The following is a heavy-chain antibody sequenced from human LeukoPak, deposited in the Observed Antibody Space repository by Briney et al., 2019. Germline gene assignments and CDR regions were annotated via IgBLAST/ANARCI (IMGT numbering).Heavy chain of an antibody. CDR1: GYTFTSYY. CDR3: ARRAGAARLDY. D-gene: IGHD6-6*01. Sequence: ASVKVSCKASGYTFTSYYTHWVRQAPGQGLEWMGIINPSGGSTSYAQKFQGRVTMTRDTSTSTVYMELSSLRSEDTAVYYCARRAGAARLDYWGQGTLVTVSS. J-gene: IGHJ4*02. V-gene: IGHV1-46*01. CDR2: INPSGGST.